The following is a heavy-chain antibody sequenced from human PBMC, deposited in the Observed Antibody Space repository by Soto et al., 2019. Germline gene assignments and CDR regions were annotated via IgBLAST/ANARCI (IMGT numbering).Heavy chain of an antibody. CDR1: GYNFNTYY. V-gene: IGHV5-10-1*01. D-gene: IGHD4-17*01. Sequence: PGESLKISCQASGYNFNTYYIAWVRQMPGKGLEWMGRIDPSDSYTYYSPSFQGHVTISVDKSISAAYLQWSSLDVSDTAMYYCAAYRTGFDHWGQGTLVTVSS. J-gene: IGHJ4*02. CDR2: IDPSDSYT. CDR3: AAYRTGFDH.